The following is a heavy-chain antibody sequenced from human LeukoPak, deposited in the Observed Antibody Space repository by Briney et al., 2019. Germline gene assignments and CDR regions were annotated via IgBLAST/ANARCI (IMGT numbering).Heavy chain of an antibody. CDR3: ARVLSGSWDWFDP. V-gene: IGHV3-7*01. D-gene: IGHD3-22*01. CDR2: IKQDGSEK. Sequence: GGSLRLSCAASGFTFSGYWMSWVRQDPGKGLEWVANIKQDGSEKYYVDSVKGRFTISRDNAKNTLYLQMNSLRAEDTAVYYCARVLSGSWDWFDPWGQGTLVTVSS. J-gene: IGHJ5*02. CDR1: GFTFSGYW.